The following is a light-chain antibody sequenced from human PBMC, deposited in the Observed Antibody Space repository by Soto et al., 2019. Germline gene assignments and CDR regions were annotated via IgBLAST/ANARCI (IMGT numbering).Light chain of an antibody. CDR3: QQRSHWPGT. CDR1: QRVSSS. CDR2: DTS. Sequence: EIVLTQSPATLSLSPGERATLSCRASQRVSSSLTWYQQKPGQAPSLLIYDTSNRATGIPARFSGSGSGTDFTLTISSLEPEDFAVYYCQQRSHWPGTFGQGTKVEIK. J-gene: IGKJ1*01. V-gene: IGKV3-11*01.